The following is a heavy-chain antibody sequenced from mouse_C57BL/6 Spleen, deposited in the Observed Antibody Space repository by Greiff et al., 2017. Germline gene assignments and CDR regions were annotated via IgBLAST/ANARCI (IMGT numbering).Heavy chain of an antibody. Sequence: EVQRVESGEGLVKPGGSLKLSCAASGFTFSSYAMSWVRQTPEKRLEWVAYISSGGDYIYYADTVKGRFTISRDNARNTLYLQMSSLKSEDTAMYYCTRGTSDGYPGGLFDYWGQGTTLTVSS. J-gene: IGHJ2*01. CDR2: ISSGGDYI. V-gene: IGHV5-9-1*02. D-gene: IGHD2-3*01. CDR1: GFTFSSYA. CDR3: TRGTSDGYPGGLFDY.